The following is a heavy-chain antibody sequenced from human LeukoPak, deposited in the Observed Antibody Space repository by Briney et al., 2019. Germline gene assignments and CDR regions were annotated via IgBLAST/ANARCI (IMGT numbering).Heavy chain of an antibody. V-gene: IGHV3-11*04. CDR3: AKVASGYYYMDV. CDR1: GFTFSDYY. Sequence: GGSLRLSCAASGFTFSDYYMTWVRRAPGKGLTFVSYISGSGSTIYSADSMKGRFTISRDNAKNSLYLQMNSLRAEDTALYYCAKVASGYYYMDVWGKGTTVTVSS. CDR2: ISGSGSTI. D-gene: IGHD6-25*01. J-gene: IGHJ6*03.